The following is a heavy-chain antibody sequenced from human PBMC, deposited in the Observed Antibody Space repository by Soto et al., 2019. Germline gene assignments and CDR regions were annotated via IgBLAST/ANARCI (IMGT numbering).Heavy chain of an antibody. D-gene: IGHD3-22*01. CDR3: ARGPTDYYDNSANYFLDY. Sequence: ASVKVSCKASGYTFITYGVSWVRQAPGQGLDWLGWISTYNGNTRYAERLQGRVTMTTDTTTNTAYMELRNLRSDGTAVYYCARGPTDYYDNSANYFLDYWGQGTLVTVSS. J-gene: IGHJ4*02. CDR2: ISTYNGNT. CDR1: GYTFITYG. V-gene: IGHV1-18*01.